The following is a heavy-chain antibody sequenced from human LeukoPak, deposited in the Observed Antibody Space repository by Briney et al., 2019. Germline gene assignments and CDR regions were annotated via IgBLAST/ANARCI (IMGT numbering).Heavy chain of an antibody. CDR2: IYTSGST. J-gene: IGHJ4*02. CDR1: GGSMSSYY. V-gene: IGHV4-4*07. Sequence: SETLSLTCTVSGGSMSSYYSSWVRQSAGKGLEWIARIYTSGSTSHNPSLKSRVTMSVDTSKNQFSLKLSSVTAVDTGMYYCAREVTIFGVVTLICWGQGALVTVSS. D-gene: IGHD3-3*01. CDR3: AREVTIFGVVTLIC.